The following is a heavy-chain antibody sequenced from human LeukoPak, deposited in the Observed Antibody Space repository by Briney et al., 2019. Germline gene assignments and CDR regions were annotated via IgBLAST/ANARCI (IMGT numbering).Heavy chain of an antibody. D-gene: IGHD3-9*01. CDR2: ISYDGSNK. Sequence: GGSLRLSCAASGFTFSSYAMHWVRQAPGKGLEWVAVISYDGSNKYYADSVKGRFTISRDNSKNTLYLQMNSLRAEDTAVYYCARCLGGLRYFDWFPFDYWGQGTLVTVSS. V-gene: IGHV3-30-3*01. CDR3: ARCLGGLRYFDWFPFDY. J-gene: IGHJ4*02. CDR1: GFTFSSYA.